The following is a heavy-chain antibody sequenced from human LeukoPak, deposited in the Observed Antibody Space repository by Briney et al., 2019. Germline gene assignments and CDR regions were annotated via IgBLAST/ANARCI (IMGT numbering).Heavy chain of an antibody. CDR3: SRASLRGGYFDY. Sequence: GGSLRLSCAASGFTVSSNYMSWVRQAPGKGLEWVSVIYSGGSTYYADSVKGRFTISRDNSKNTLYLQMNSLRAEDTAVYYCSRASLRGGYFDYWGQGTLVTVSS. CDR1: GFTVSSNY. D-gene: IGHD3-10*01. CDR2: IYSGGST. J-gene: IGHJ4*02. V-gene: IGHV3-53*01.